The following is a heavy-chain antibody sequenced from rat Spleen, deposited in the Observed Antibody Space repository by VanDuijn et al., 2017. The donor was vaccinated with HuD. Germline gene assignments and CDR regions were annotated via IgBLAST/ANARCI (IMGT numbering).Heavy chain of an antibody. CDR3: TRGYVMDA. CDR2: ITTGGDNT. J-gene: IGHJ4*01. Sequence: EVQVVESGGGLVQPKGSLKLSCAASGFDFNTYAMSWVRQAPGKGLDWVASITTGGDNTYYRDSVKGRFTISRDNAKNTQSLQMDSLRSEDTAIYYCTRGYVMDAWGQGASVTVSS. CDR1: GFDFNTYA. V-gene: IGHV5S13*01.